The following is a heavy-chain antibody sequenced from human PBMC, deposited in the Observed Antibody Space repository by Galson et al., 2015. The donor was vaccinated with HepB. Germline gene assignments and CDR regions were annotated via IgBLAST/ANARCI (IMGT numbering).Heavy chain of an antibody. D-gene: IGHD4-17*01. V-gene: IGHV3-33*01. J-gene: IGHJ4*02. CDR1: GFSFSDYG. CDR3: ARGDYGVDK. CDR2: IWYDGNNK. Sequence: SLRLSCAASGFSFSDYGMHWVRQAPGKGLEWVAVIWYDGNNKFYADSVKGRFTISRDNSKNTLYLVMHSLRAEDTAVYYCARGDYGVDKWGRGTLVTVSS.